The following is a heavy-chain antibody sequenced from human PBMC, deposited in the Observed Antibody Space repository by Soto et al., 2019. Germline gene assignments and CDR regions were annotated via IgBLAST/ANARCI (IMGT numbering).Heavy chain of an antibody. D-gene: IGHD2-2*01. Sequence: EVQLLESGGGLVQPGGSLRLSCAASGFTFSSYAMSWVRQAPGKGLEWVSAISGSGGSTYYADSVKGRFTISRDNXKXTXXLQMNSLRAEDTAVYYCARGTYGGIVLVPAAMTDYWGQGTLVTVSS. CDR2: ISGSGGST. CDR1: GFTFSSYA. V-gene: IGHV3-23*01. J-gene: IGHJ4*02. CDR3: ARGTYGGIVLVPAAMTDY.